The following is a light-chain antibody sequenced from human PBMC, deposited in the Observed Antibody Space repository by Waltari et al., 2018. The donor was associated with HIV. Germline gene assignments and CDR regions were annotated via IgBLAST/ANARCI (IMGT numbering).Light chain of an antibody. Sequence: QSVLRQPPPASGAPGQRLIRSCVGSKSSLGAGYAGLWYNHAPGTGPKLLIYSDTKRPSGVPDRFSGSKSGTSGFLAITGLQADDEADYYCQSYDRGLSGPVFGGGTKLTVL. J-gene: IGLJ2*01. CDR2: SDT. CDR1: KSSLGAGYA. CDR3: QSYDRGLSGPV. V-gene: IGLV1-40*01.